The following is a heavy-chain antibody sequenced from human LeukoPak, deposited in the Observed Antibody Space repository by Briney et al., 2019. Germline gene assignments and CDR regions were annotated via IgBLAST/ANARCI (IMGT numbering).Heavy chain of an antibody. CDR2: TYYRSKWYN. CDR1: GDSVSSKSAA. D-gene: IGHD3-22*01. J-gene: IGHJ3*02. Sequence: SQTLSLTCAISGDSVSSKSAAWNWIRQSPSRGLEWLGRTYYRSKWYNDYAVSVKSRISVNPDTTKNQFSLQLSSVTPEDTAVYYCAKVPGKYSSGYYAQAFDIWGQGTTVTVSS. V-gene: IGHV6-1*01. CDR3: AKVPGKYSSGYYAQAFDI.